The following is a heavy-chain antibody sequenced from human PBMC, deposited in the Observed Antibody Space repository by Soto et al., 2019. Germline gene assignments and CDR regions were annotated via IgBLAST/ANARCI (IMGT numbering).Heavy chain of an antibody. CDR3: AKPYYYGSGTGPDAFDI. D-gene: IGHD3-10*01. CDR1: GFTFSIYA. Sequence: EVQLLESGGGLVQPGGSLRLSCAASGFTFSIYAMTWVRQAPGKGLEWVSSISGSGGSTYYADSVKGRFTISRDNSKNTLYLQMNSLRAEDTALYYCAKPYYYGSGTGPDAFDIWGQGTMVTVPS. CDR2: ISGSGGST. V-gene: IGHV3-23*01. J-gene: IGHJ3*02.